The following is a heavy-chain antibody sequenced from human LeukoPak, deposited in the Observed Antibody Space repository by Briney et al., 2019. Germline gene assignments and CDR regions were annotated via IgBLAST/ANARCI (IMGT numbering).Heavy chain of an antibody. CDR2: ISSSGSTI. CDR3: ARGGTEIYYRYYGMDV. Sequence: PGGSLRLSCAASGFTFSDYYMSWIRQAPGKGLEWVSYISSSGSTIYYADSVKGRVTISRDDSKNTLHLQMNSLRVEDTAVYYCARGGTEIYYRYYGMDVWGQGTTVTVSS. CDR1: GFTFSDYY. J-gene: IGHJ6*02. V-gene: IGHV3-11*04. D-gene: IGHD3-22*01.